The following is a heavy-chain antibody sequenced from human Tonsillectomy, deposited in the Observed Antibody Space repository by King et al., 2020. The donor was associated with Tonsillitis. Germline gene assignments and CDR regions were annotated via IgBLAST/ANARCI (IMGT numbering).Heavy chain of an antibody. D-gene: IGHD7-27*01. V-gene: IGHV3-30*02. J-gene: IGHJ4*02. CDR3: ARITWDRWGVDY. CDR1: GFTFSSYG. CDR2: IRFDGSNK. Sequence: VQLVESGGGVVQPGGSLRLSCAASGFTFSSYGMHWVRQAPGKGLEWVAFIRFDGSNKFYADSVKGRFTISRDNSKNTLYLQMNSLRVEDTSVYYCARITWDRWGVDYWGQGTLVTVSS.